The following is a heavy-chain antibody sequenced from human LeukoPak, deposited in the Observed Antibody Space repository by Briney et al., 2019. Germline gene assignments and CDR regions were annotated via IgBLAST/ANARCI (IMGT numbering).Heavy chain of an antibody. Sequence: SVKGRLTISRDDAKNSLYLQMNSLRAEDTAVYYCARGWDYYGSGSYYRGPNYFDYWGQGTLVTVSS. J-gene: IGHJ4*02. CDR3: ARGWDYYGSGSYYRGPNYFDY. V-gene: IGHV3-21*01. D-gene: IGHD3-10*01.